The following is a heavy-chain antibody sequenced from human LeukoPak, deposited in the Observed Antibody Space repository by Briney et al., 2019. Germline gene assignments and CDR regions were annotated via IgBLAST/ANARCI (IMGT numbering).Heavy chain of an antibody. CDR2: ISGSGGST. D-gene: IGHD3-10*01. CDR3: AKDYYGSGSYYFDY. J-gene: IGHJ4*02. CDR1: GFTFSSYA. Sequence: GGSLRLYCAASGFTFSSYAMSWVRQAPGKGLEWVSAISGSGGSTYYADSVKGRFTISRDNSKNTLYLQMNSLRAEDTAVYYCAKDYYGSGSYYFDYWGQGTLVTVSS. V-gene: IGHV3-23*01.